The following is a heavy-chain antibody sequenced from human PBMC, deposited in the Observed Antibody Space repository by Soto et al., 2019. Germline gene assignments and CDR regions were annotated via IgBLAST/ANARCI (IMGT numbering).Heavy chain of an antibody. V-gene: IGHV1-18*01. Sequence: ASVKVSCKASGYTFTSYGISWVRQAPGQGLEWMGWISAYNGNTNYAQKLQGHVTISADKSISTAYLQWSSLKASDTAMYYCARQRSGSYYPYYYYYGMDVWGQGTTVTVSS. J-gene: IGHJ6*02. CDR1: GYTFTSYG. CDR2: ISAYNGNT. D-gene: IGHD1-26*01. CDR3: ARQRSGSYYPYYYYYGMDV.